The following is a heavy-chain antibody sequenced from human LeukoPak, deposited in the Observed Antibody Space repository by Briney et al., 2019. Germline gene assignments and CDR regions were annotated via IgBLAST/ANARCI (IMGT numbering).Heavy chain of an antibody. CDR1: GFTFSSYG. CDR3: AKEMSS. CDR2: IWYDGSGQ. J-gene: IGHJ5*02. Sequence: GGSLRLSCAASGFTFSSYGMHWVRLAPGRGLEWVAVIWYDGSGQYYADSVKGRFTISRDNSKNTLYLQMNSLRAEDTAVYYCAKEMSSWGQGTLVTVSS. V-gene: IGHV3-30*02.